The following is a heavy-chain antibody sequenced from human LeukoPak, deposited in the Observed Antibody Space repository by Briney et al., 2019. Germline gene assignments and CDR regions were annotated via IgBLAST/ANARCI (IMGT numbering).Heavy chain of an antibody. CDR3: ARERGDDIVVVVAATTWFDP. CDR1: GGTFSSYA. J-gene: IGHJ5*02. D-gene: IGHD2-15*01. Sequence: SVKVSCKASGGTFSSYAISWVRQAPGQGLEWMGRIIPIFGTANYAQKFQGRVTITTDESTSTAYMKLSSLRSEDTAVYYCARERGDDIVVVVAATTWFDPWGQGTLVTVSS. V-gene: IGHV1-69*05. CDR2: IIPIFGTA.